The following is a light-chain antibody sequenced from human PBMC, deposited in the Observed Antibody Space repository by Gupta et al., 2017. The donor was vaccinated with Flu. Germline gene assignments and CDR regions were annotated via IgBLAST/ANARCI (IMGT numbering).Light chain of an antibody. CDR3: QQADSLPYT. J-gene: IGKJ2*01. V-gene: IGKV1D-12*01. CDR2: ASS. CDR1: QDVSVW. Sequence: DIQVTQSPSSVSASVGDRVSITCRTSQDVSVWLAWYQQKPGEAPKLLISASSDLQSGVPSRFSGSGSGTHFTPTISRLQTEDFGTYYCQQADSLPYTFGQGTKLEIK.